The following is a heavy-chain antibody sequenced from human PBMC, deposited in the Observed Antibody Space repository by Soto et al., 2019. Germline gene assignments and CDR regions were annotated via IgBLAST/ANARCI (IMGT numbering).Heavy chain of an antibody. CDR1: GGSISSGGYY. J-gene: IGHJ5*02. D-gene: IGHD2-2*01. Sequence: SETLSLTCTVSGGSISSGGYYWSWIRQHPGKGLEWIGYIYYSGSTYYNPSLKSRVTISVDTSKNQFSLKLSSVTAADTAVYYCAREAVCSSTSCKSPYNWFDPWGQGTLVTVSS. V-gene: IGHV4-31*03. CDR2: IYYSGST. CDR3: AREAVCSSTSCKSPYNWFDP.